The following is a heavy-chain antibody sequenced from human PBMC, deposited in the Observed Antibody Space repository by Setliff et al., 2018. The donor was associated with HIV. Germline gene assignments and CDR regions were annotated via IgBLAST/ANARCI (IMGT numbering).Heavy chain of an antibody. Sequence: GASVKVSCKASGYSFARYGLSWVRQAPGQGLEWMGWISGFNGNTKYAQSFQDRVAMTTETATSTAYMELSSLRSEDTAVYYCVRGGQYYRSTYYYYYMDVWGKGTTVTVSS. V-gene: IGHV1-18*01. CDR1: GYSFARYG. J-gene: IGHJ6*03. CDR2: ISGFNGNT. CDR3: VRGGQYYRSTYYYYYMDV. D-gene: IGHD3-16*02.